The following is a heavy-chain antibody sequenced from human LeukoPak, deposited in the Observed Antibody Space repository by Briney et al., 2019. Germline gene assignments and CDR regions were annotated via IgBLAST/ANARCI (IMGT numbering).Heavy chain of an antibody. J-gene: IGHJ4*02. CDR1: GFSLSTTGVG. D-gene: IGHD6-19*01. CDR3: ARYSSGWYWVY. CDR2: IYWNDDK. V-gene: IGHV2-5*01. Sequence: SGPTLVNPPQTLTLTCTFSGFSLSTTGVGVGWIRQPPGKALEWLALIYWNDDKRYSPSLKTRLTITKDTSKNQVVLTMTNMDPVDTATYYCARYSSGWYWVYWGQGTLVTVSS.